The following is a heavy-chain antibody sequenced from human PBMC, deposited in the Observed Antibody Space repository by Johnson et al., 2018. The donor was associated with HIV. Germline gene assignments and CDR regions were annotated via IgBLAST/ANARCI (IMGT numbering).Heavy chain of an antibody. J-gene: IGHJ3*02. CDR2: ISCGGGKK. CDR3: ARGRKDIEAADGLDNDAFDM. Sequence: QVQLVESGGGAVQPGRSLRLYCAVSEFTVTNYAMHWVRLAPGKGLKWVAVISCGGGKKYYGDSVEGRFTISKDISKNTLYLQMDSLRPEDTAVYYCARGRKDIEAADGLDNDAFDMWGQGTLVTVSS. D-gene: IGHD5-12*01. CDR1: EFTVTNYA. V-gene: IGHV3-30*04.